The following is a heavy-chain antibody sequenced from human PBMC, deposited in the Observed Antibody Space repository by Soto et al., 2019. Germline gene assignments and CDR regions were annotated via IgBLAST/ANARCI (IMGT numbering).Heavy chain of an antibody. V-gene: IGHV1-69*12. Sequence: QVQLVQSGAEVKKPGSSVKVSCKASGGTFRTDSISWVRQAPGQGLEWMGGIIPMFGTANNAQKFQGRVTITADESTSTAYMEMSSLRSEDTAVYFCAREIDGYYGMDVWGQGTTVTVAS. J-gene: IGHJ6*02. CDR3: AREIDGYYGMDV. CDR1: GGTFRTDS. CDR2: IIPMFGTA.